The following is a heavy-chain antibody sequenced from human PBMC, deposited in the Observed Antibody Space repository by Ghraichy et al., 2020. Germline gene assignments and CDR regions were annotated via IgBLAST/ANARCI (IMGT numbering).Heavy chain of an antibody. V-gene: IGHV3-21*01. CDR2: ISSSSSYI. Sequence: GESLNISCAASGFTFSSYSMNWVRQAPGKGLEWVSSISSSSSYIYYADSVKGRFTISRDNAKNSLYLQMNSLRAEDTAVYYCASIGTTIPWGQGTLVTVSS. CDR1: GFTFSSYS. J-gene: IGHJ4*02. CDR3: ASIGTTIP. D-gene: IGHD5-12*01.